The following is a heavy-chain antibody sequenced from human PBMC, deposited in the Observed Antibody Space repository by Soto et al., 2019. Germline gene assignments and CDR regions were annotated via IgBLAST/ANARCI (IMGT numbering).Heavy chain of an antibody. CDR1: GFTLGNYW. V-gene: IGHV3-74*01. Sequence: GGSLRLSCAASGFTLGNYWMHWVRQAPGKGLVWVSRINDYGTTINYAESVEGRFIISRDDAKSEVYLQMNNLRAEDSAVYYCARGGLYPFDYWGQGALVTVSS. CDR3: ARGGLYPFDY. J-gene: IGHJ4*02. CDR2: INDYGTTI. D-gene: IGHD2-2*01.